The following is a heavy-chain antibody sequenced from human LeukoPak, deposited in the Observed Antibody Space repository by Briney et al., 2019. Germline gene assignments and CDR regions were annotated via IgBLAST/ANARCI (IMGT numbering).Heavy chain of an antibody. CDR1: GLPVKSTY. V-gene: IGHV3-66*01. J-gene: IGHJ4*02. CDR3: ARDLLEWYFDY. CDR2: NYSGGST. Sequence: GGSLRLSCAASGLPVKSTYMSWVRQTPGKGLEWVSVNYSGGSTYSADSVKGRFTISRDNSKNTLYLQMNSLRAEDTAVYYCARDLLEWYFDYWGQGTLVTVSS. D-gene: IGHD3-3*01.